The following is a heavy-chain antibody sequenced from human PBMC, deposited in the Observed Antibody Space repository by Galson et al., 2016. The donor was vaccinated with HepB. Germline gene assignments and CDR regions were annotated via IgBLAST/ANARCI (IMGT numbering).Heavy chain of an antibody. J-gene: IGHJ4*02. CDR3: AKFSVQYSYHYWGFDY. Sequence: SLRLSCAASEFTFSTYGMHWVRQAPGKGLEGVALIWHDGSNKYYADSVKGRFTISRDNPENTLYLQMNSLRVEDTAVYYCAKFSVQYSYHYWGFDYWGQGTLVTVSS. D-gene: IGHD5-18*01. CDR1: EFTFSTYG. CDR2: IWHDGSNK. V-gene: IGHV3-33*06.